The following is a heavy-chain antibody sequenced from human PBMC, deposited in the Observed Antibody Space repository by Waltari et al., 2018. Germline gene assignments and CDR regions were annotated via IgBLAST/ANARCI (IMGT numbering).Heavy chain of an antibody. CDR3: AKDRGGLLTLNHLDY. D-gene: IGHD7-27*01. CDR2: ISDSGLST. J-gene: IGHJ4*02. Sequence: EVHLLESGGGLVQPGGSLRLSCAASGFTFSTHPLGWVRQAPGKGLEWVSGISDSGLSTYYADSVEGRFTISRDNSKNTVYMQMNSLRAEDTAVYYCAKDRGGLLTLNHLDYWGQGTLVTVSS. CDR1: GFTFSTHP. V-gene: IGHV3-23*01.